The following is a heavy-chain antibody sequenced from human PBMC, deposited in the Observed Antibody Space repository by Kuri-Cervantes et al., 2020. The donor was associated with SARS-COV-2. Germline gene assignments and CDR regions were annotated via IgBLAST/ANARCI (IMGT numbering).Heavy chain of an antibody. CDR3: ARVWYYYDSSGPPWYYYYGMDV. J-gene: IGHJ6*02. CDR1: GYTFTSYA. Sequence: ASVKVSCKASGYTFTSYAMHWVRQAPGQRLEWMGWINAGNGNTKYSQKFQGRVTVTRDTSASTAYMELSSLRSEDTAVYYCARVWYYYDSSGPPWYYYYGMDVWGQGTTVTVSS. V-gene: IGHV1-3*01. CDR2: INAGNGNT. D-gene: IGHD3-22*01.